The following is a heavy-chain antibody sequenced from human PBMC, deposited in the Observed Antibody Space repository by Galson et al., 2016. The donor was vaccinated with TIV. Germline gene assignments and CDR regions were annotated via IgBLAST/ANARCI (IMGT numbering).Heavy chain of an antibody. J-gene: IGHJ4*02. CDR3: ARAPDYSGSGSQGYFEY. D-gene: IGHD3-10*01. Sequence: SCKASGGIFNSYAISWVRQAPGQGLEWMGRIIAIFGTTNYAQKFQGRVTITADEFPSTAYMELSSLRYEDTAVYYCARAPDYSGSGSQGYFEYWGQGTLVIVSS. CDR1: GGIFNSYA. V-gene: IGHV1-69*15. CDR2: IIAIFGTT.